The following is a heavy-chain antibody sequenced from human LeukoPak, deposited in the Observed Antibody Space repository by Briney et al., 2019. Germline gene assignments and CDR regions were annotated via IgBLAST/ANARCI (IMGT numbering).Heavy chain of an antibody. Sequence: GASVKVSCKASGYTFTGYYMHWVRQAPGQGLEWMGRINPNSGGTNYAQKFQGRVTMTRDTSISTAYMELSRLRSDDTAVYYCVRLAARTDYYYYGMDVWGQGTTVTVSS. J-gene: IGHJ6*02. CDR2: INPNSGGT. D-gene: IGHD6-6*01. V-gene: IGHV1-2*06. CDR3: VRLAARTDYYYYGMDV. CDR1: GYTFTGYY.